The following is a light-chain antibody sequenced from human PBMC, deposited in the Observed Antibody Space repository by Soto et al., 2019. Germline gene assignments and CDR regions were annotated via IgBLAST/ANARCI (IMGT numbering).Light chain of an antibody. J-gene: IGKJ2*01. Sequence: EIVMTQSPATLSVSPGERATLSCRASQSVSSNLAWYQQKPGQAPRLLIYGASTRATGIPARLSGSGAGTEFTLTISRLQSEDFAVYYCQQYNNCPPYTFGQGTKLEIK. CDR1: QSVSSN. V-gene: IGKV3-15*01. CDR3: QQYNNCPPYT. CDR2: GAS.